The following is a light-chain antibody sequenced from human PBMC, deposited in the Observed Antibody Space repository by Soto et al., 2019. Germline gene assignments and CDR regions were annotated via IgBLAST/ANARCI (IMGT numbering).Light chain of an antibody. J-gene: IGKJ4*01. V-gene: IGKV3-11*01. CDR2: DAS. CDR3: QQRSNWPPVT. CDR1: QSVSSY. Sequence: EIVLTQSPATLSLSPGERATLSCRASQSVSSYLAWYQQKPGQAPRLLIYDASNRATGIPARFSGSGSGTDFTLTISSLQPVHFAIYTCQQRSNWPPVTFGGGTKVEIK.